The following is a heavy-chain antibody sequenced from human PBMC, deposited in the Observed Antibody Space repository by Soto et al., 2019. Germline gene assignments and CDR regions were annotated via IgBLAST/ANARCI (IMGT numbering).Heavy chain of an antibody. V-gene: IGHV1-2*04. CDR3: ARAASIAASEAYNWFDP. CDR2: INPNSGGT. J-gene: IGHJ5*02. Sequence: ASVKVSCKASGYTFTGYYMHWVRQAPGQGLEWMGWINPNSGGTNYAQKFQGWVTMTRDTSISTAYMELSRLRSDDTAVYYCARAASIAASEAYNWFDPWGQGTLVT. CDR1: GYTFTGYY. D-gene: IGHD6-6*01.